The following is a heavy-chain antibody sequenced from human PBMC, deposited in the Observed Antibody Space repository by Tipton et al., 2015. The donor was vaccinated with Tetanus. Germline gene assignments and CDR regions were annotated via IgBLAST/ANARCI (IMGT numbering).Heavy chain of an antibody. Sequence: SLRLSCAASGFNFSDSAMNWVRQAPGKGLEWVSSISSSGSHMYYAESVRGRFSISRDNAKNSLYLQMNSLRADDTALYYCAREGSSGWFAPWGRGTLVTVSS. CDR3: AREGSSGWFAP. J-gene: IGHJ5*02. CDR2: ISSSGSHM. D-gene: IGHD1-26*01. CDR1: GFNFSDSA. V-gene: IGHV3-21*06.